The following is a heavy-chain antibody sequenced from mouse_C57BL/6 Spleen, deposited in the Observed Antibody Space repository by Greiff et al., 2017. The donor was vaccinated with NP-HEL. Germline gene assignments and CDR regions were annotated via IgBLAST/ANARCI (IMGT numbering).Heavy chain of an antibody. D-gene: IGHD2-4*01. CDR2: IYPGDGDT. J-gene: IGHJ4*01. CDR1: GYAFSSSW. V-gene: IGHV1-82*01. Sequence: VKLMESGPELVKPGASVKISCKASGYAFSSSWMNWVKQRPGKGLEWIGRIYPGDGDTNYNGKFKGKATLTADKSSSTAYMQLSSLTSEDSAVYFCARDDYAYYYAMDYWGQGTSVTVSS. CDR3: ARDDYAYYYAMDY.